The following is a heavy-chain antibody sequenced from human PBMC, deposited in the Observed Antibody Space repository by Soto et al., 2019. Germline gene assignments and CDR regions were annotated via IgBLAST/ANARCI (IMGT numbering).Heavy chain of an antibody. D-gene: IGHD2-15*01. J-gene: IGHJ2*01. CDR1: GYTFNNYG. V-gene: IGHV1-18*01. Sequence: QVQLVQSGAEVKKPGASVKVSCKASGYTFNNYGISWVRQAPGQGLEWIGWIGPYNGNTDHAQNFQGRVTMTTDTSTNTAYMELRSLSSDDTALYYCARCYCSVGSCYTCWHFDLWGRGTLVTVSS. CDR2: IGPYNGNT. CDR3: ARCYCSVGSCYTCWHFDL.